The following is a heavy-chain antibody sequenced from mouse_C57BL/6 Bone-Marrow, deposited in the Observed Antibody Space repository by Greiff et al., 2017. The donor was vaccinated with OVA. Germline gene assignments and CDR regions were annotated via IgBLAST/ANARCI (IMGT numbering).Heavy chain of an antibody. CDR2: IYPGNSDT. Sequence: VQLQQSGTVLARPGASVTMSCKTSGYTFTSYWMHWVKQRPGQGLEWIGAIYPGNSDTSYNQKFKGKAKLTAVTSASTAYMELSSLTNEDSAVSYGTRDGQLRPLADWGQGTLVTVSA. CDR3: TRDGQLRPLAD. D-gene: IGHD3-2*02. V-gene: IGHV1-5*01. J-gene: IGHJ3*01. CDR1: GYTFTSYW.